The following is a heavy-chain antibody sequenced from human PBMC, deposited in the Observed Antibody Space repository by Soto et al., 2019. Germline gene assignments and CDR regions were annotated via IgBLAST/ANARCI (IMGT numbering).Heavy chain of an antibody. CDR3: ARSDDYYDSSGPLD. Sequence: GGSLRLSCAASGFTFSSYSMNWVRQAPGKGLEWVSSISSSSSYIYYADSVKGRFTISRDNAKNSLYLQMNSLRAEDTAVYYCARSDDYYDSSGPLDWGQGTLVTVSS. D-gene: IGHD3-22*01. J-gene: IGHJ4*02. CDR1: GFTFSSYS. V-gene: IGHV3-21*01. CDR2: ISSSSSYI.